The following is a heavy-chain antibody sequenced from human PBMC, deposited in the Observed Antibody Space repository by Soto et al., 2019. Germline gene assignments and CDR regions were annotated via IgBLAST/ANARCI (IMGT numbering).Heavy chain of an antibody. CDR3: ARVLFGRGNWFDP. CDR2: IYYSGST. J-gene: IGHJ5*02. V-gene: IGHV4-59*01. Sequence: SETLSPTCTVSGGSISSYYWSWIRQPPGKGLEWIGYIYYSGSTNYNPSLKSRVTISVDTSKNQFSLKLSSVTAADTAVYYCARVLFGRGNWFDPWGQGTLVTVSS. CDR1: GGSISSYY. D-gene: IGHD3-3*01.